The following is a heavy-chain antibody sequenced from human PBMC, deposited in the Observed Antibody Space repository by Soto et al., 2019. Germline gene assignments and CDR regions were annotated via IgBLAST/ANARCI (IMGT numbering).Heavy chain of an antibody. Sequence: QVQLVESGGGVVQPGRSLRLSCAASGFTFSSFGMHWVRQAPGRGLEWVAVISYDGRNKYYADSVKGQVTISRDNYKNTLYLQMNSLRAEDTAEYYCAQDSQFTYGDCIDYWGQGTLVTVSS. CDR1: GFTFSSFG. J-gene: IGHJ4*02. D-gene: IGHD4-17*01. CDR3: AQDSQFTYGDCIDY. CDR2: ISYDGRNK. V-gene: IGHV3-30*18.